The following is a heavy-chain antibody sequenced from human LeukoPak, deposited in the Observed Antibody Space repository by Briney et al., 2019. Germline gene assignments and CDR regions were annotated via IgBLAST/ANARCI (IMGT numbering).Heavy chain of an antibody. J-gene: IGHJ4*02. Sequence: PSETLSLTCTVSGGSISPYCWSWVRLPPGKGLEWVGYIFYSGSTNYNPALKSRVTISLDASNQQFSLKVTSVTAADTAVYYCARFSQYSDSTYHDLDCWGQGTLVSVSS. D-gene: IGHD3-22*01. CDR1: GGSISPYC. V-gene: IGHV4-59*01. CDR2: IFYSGST. CDR3: ARFSQYSDSTYHDLDC.